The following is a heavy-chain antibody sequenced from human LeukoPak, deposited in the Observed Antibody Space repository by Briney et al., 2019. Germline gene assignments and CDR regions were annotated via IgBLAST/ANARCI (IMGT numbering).Heavy chain of an antibody. Sequence: GGSLRLSCAASGFTFSSYAMSWVRQAPGKGLEWVSAISGSGGSTYYADSVKGRFTISRDNSKNTLYLQMNSLRAEDTAVYYCAKDSTSGVVPAAIHGHPVRGYFDIWGQGTMVTVSS. CDR3: AKDSTSGVVPAAIHGHPVRGYFDI. CDR1: GFTFSSYA. CDR2: ISGSGGST. D-gene: IGHD2-2*01. V-gene: IGHV3-23*01. J-gene: IGHJ3*02.